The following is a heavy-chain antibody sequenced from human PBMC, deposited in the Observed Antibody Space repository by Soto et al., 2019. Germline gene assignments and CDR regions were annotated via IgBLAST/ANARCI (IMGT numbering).Heavy chain of an antibody. CDR3: GGAAYGGNPYGYSLDG. Sequence: QVQLVESGGGVVQPGRSLRLSCVGSGYTFSVYGMHWVRQAPGKGLEWVAVIWNDGSKKYYADSVKGRFTISRDNSKNKRKRQMDDVRAEDMAVVYWGGAAYGGNPYGYSLDGWGQGATGTVPS. CDR2: IWNDGSKK. CDR1: GYTFSVYG. V-gene: IGHV3-33*01. D-gene: IGHD2-21*01. J-gene: IGHJ6*02.